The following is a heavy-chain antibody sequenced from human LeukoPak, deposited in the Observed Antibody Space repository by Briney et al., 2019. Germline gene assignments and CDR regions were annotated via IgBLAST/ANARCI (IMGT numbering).Heavy chain of an antibody. J-gene: IGHJ4*02. CDR1: GFTFSSYN. Sequence: GSLILSCAASGFTFSSYNMNWARQAPGKGPEGVSSITSSSSYIYYADSVKGRFTISRDNAKNSLYLQMNSLRAEDMAVYYCARDRWGYSYGGDWGQGTLVTVSS. V-gene: IGHV3-21*01. CDR2: ITSSSSYI. D-gene: IGHD5-18*01. CDR3: ARDRWGYSYGGD.